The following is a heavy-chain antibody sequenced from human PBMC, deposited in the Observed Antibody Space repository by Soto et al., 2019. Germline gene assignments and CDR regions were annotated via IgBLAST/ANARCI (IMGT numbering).Heavy chain of an antibody. Sequence: GGSLRLSCAASGFTFSSYGMHWVRQAPGKGLEWVAVISYDGSNKYYADSVKGRFTISRDNSKNTLYLQMNSLRAEDTAVYYCAKSVRIVGAPKVYYGMDVWGQGTTVTVSS. D-gene: IGHD1-26*01. V-gene: IGHV3-30*18. CDR2: ISYDGSNK. J-gene: IGHJ6*02. CDR1: GFTFSSYG. CDR3: AKSVRIVGAPKVYYGMDV.